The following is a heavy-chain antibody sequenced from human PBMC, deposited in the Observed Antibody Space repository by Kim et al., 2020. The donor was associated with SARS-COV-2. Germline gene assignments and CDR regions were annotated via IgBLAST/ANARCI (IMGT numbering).Heavy chain of an antibody. CDR3: ARDSRNYYDSSGYSDY. D-gene: IGHD3-22*01. CDR1: GFTFSSYS. V-gene: IGHV3-21*01. CDR2: ISSSSSYI. J-gene: IGHJ4*02. Sequence: GGSLRLSCAASGFTFSSYSMNWVRQAPGKGLEWVSSISSSSSYIYYADSVKGRFTISRDNAKNSLYLQMNSLRAEDTAVYYCARDSRNYYDSSGYSDYWGQGTLVTVSS.